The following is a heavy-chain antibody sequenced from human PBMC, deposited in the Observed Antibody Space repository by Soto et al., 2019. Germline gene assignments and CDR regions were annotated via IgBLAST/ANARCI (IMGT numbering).Heavy chain of an antibody. CDR3: ARRDRGYYDSSGYRLFDP. D-gene: IGHD3-22*01. CDR1: GGSFSGYY. V-gene: IGHV4-34*01. CDR2: INHSGST. J-gene: IGHJ5*02. Sequence: SETLSLTCAVYGGSFSGYYWSWIRQPPGKGLEWIGEINHSGSTNYNPSLKSRVTISVDTSKNQFSLKLSSVTAADTAVYYCARRDRGYYDSSGYRLFDPWGQGTLVTVSS.